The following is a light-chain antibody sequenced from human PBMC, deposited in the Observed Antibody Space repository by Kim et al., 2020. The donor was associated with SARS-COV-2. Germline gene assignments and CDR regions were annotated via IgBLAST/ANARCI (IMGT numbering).Light chain of an antibody. CDR3: GSYTSSSTLV. J-gene: IGLJ3*02. CDR2: DVS. Sequence: LTQPASVSGSPGQSITISCTGASSDIGGYNYVSWYQQPPGNSPKLMIYDVSKRPSGVSSRFSGSKSGNTASLTISGLQAEDEPVYYCGSYTSSSTLVFGGGTQLTVL. V-gene: IGLV2-14*01. CDR1: SSDIGGYNY.